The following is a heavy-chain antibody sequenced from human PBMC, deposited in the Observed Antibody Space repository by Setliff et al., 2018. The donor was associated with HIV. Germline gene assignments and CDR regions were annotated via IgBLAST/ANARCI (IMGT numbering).Heavy chain of an antibody. CDR1: GGSISSGSYY. D-gene: IGHD2-2*01. CDR3: AVLWPFDY. Sequence: PSETLSLTCTVSGGSISSGSYYWSWIRQPAGKGLEWIGHIYTSGSTNYNPSLTSRVTISVDTSKNQFSLKLSSVTAADTAVYYCAVLWPFDYWGLGTLVTVSS. V-gene: IGHV4-61*09. CDR2: IYTSGST. J-gene: IGHJ4*02.